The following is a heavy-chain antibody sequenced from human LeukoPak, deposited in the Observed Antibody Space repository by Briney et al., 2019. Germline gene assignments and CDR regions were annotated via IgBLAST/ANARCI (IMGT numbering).Heavy chain of an antibody. CDR2: ISYDGPIK. Sequence: GGSLRLSCAASGFTFSSYGMHWVRQAPGKGLEWVALISYDGPIKYYADSVKGRFTISRDNAKNSLYLQMNSLRAEDTAVYYCARGMNRGYSYGLVLEDWFDPWGQGTLVTVSS. J-gene: IGHJ5*02. CDR1: GFTFSSYG. D-gene: IGHD5-18*01. CDR3: ARGMNRGYSYGLVLEDWFDP. V-gene: IGHV3-30*03.